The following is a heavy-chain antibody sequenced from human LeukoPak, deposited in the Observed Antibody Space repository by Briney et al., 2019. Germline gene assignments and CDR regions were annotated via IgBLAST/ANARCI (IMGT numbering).Heavy chain of an antibody. CDR1: GFTFSDYS. Sequence: GGSLRLSCAASGFTFSDYSMHWVRQAPGKGLEWVAFIRNDGSNKYYADSVKGRFTISRDNSKNTLYLQMNSLRAEDTAVYYCAKDVRYSSGWYEVDYWGQGTLVTVSS. CDR3: AKDVRYSSGWYEVDY. J-gene: IGHJ4*02. D-gene: IGHD6-19*01. V-gene: IGHV3-30*02. CDR2: IRNDGSNK.